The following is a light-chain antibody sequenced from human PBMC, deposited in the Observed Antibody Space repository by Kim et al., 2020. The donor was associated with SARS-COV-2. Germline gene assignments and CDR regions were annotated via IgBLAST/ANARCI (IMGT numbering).Light chain of an antibody. CDR3: QQYGSSPRT. CDR2: GAS. J-gene: IGKJ1*01. CDR1: QSVSGSD. V-gene: IGKV3-20*01. Sequence: SPGERATLSCRASQSVSGSDLAWYQQKPGQAPRLLIYGASSRATGIPDRFSGSGSGTDFTLTISRLEPEDFAVYYCQQYGSSPRTFGQGTKVDIK.